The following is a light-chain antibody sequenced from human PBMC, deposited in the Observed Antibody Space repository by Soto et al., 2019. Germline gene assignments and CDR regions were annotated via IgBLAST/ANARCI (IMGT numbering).Light chain of an antibody. J-gene: IGKJ5*01. CDR2: AAS. CDR1: QSVSSSY. Sequence: EIVLTQSPGTLSLSPGERATLSCRASQSVSSSYLAWYQQKPGQAPRLVIYAASNRATGIPDRFSGSGSGTDFTLTISRLEPEDFAVYYCQQYGGTPPITFGQGTRLEIK. CDR3: QQYGGTPPIT. V-gene: IGKV3-20*01.